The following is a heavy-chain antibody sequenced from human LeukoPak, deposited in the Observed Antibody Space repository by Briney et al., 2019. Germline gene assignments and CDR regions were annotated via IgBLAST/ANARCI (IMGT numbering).Heavy chain of an antibody. CDR2: IYYSGST. J-gene: IGHJ3*02. CDR3: ARHDEYYYDSSGYYPFGAFDI. D-gene: IGHD3-22*01. CDR1: GFTFSSYA. V-gene: IGHV4-59*08. Sequence: GSLRLSCAASGFTFSSYAMSWIRQPPGKGLEWIGYIYYSGSTNYNPSLKSRVTISVDTSKNQFSLKLSSVTAADTAVYYCARHDEYYYDSSGYYPFGAFDIWGQGTMVTVSS.